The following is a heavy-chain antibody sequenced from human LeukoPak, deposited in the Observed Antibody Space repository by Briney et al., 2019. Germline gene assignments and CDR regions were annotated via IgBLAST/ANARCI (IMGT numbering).Heavy chain of an antibody. D-gene: IGHD1-26*01. CDR1: GGSFSSSSYH. CDR2: IYYSGST. V-gene: IGHV4-39*01. CDR3: ASSSGSYQLYFDY. J-gene: IGHJ4*02. Sequence: SETLTLTCTVSGGSFSSSSYHWGRIRQPPGKGLEWLGSIYYSGSTYYNPSLKRLLTISRETSKNQYSLQESSVTAADTAVYYCASSSGSYQLYFDYWGQGTLVTVSS.